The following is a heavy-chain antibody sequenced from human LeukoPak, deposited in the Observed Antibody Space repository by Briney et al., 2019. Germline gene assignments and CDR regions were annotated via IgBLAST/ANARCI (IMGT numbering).Heavy chain of an antibody. CDR1: VGSINIYY. CDR2: NYTSWYP. CDR3: GRDALVGAGPYYFEY. Sequence: WVTESLLCTLSVGSINIYYWICIRQPAGKAREWIGRNYTSWYPNHNPSLKSRVTMSVNTSKNHCSLKLRAVTAADTAVYCCGRDALVGAGPYYFEYWGQGNLVTVSS. J-gene: IGHJ4*02. V-gene: IGHV4-4*07. D-gene: IGHD6-19*01.